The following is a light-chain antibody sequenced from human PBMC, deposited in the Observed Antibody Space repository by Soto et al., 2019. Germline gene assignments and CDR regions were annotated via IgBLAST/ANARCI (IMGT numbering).Light chain of an antibody. V-gene: IGLV2-23*01. CDR1: SSDVGSYNL. Sequence: QSALTQPASVSGSPGQSITIFCTGTSSDVGSYNLVSWYQQHPGKAPKLMIYEGSKRPSGVSNRFSGSKSGNKASLTISGLQAEDEADYYCCSYAGSRTSLFGEGTQLTVL. CDR2: EGS. CDR3: CSYAGSRTSL. J-gene: IGLJ2*01.